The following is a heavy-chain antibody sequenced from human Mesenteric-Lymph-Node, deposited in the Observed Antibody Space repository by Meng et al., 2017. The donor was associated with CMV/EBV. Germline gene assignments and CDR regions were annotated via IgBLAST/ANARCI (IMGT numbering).Heavy chain of an antibody. CDR2: INWNGGRT. CDR1: GFTFSSYA. V-gene: IGHV3-20*04. Sequence: GGSLRLSCAASGFTFSSYAMSWVRQAPGKGLEWVSGINWNGGRTGYGDSVKGRFTIFRDNVKNTLYLQMNSLRAEDTAVYYCARDTSIVGADDAFDIWGQGTMVTVSS. J-gene: IGHJ3*02. CDR3: ARDTSIVGADDAFDI. D-gene: IGHD1-26*01.